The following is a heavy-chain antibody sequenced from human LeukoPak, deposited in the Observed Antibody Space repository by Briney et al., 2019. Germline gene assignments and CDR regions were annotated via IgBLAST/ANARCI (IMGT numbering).Heavy chain of an antibody. D-gene: IGHD3-16*01. Sequence: EGFLRLSCAASGFMIDDYAMCWVRQAPGKGLEWVSIISWDGRSTYYADSVKGRFTSSSDNSTNSLYLQMNSLRAEDTALYYCPKDMGGEEYYFGYWGQGTLVPVSS. J-gene: IGHJ4*02. CDR3: PKDMGGEEYYFGY. CDR2: ISWDGRST. CDR1: GFMIDDYA. V-gene: IGHV3-43D*04.